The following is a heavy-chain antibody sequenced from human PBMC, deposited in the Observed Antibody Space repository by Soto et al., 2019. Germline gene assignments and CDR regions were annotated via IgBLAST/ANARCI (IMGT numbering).Heavy chain of an antibody. CDR2: MFYGVST. CDR1: GXSVNSSCYY. J-gene: IGHJ4*02. CDR3: ARLPSRHLVDY. V-gene: IGHV4-39*01. D-gene: IGHD3-3*02. Sequence: XTLSLPCTVSGXSVNSSCYYWGWIRQPPGKGLEWIGSMFYGVSTYYNPSLKSRVTVSVDTSKNQFSLNLRSVTAADTAVYYCARLPSRHLVDYWGQGTLVTVSS.